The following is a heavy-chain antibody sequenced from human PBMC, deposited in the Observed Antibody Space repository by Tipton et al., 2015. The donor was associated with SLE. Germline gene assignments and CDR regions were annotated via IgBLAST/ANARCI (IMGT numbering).Heavy chain of an antibody. D-gene: IGHD3-3*01. CDR2: ISSSGSTI. CDR3: ARGITIFGVVAREDMDV. Sequence: GSLRLSCAASGFTFSSYEMNWVRQAPGKGLEWASYISSSGSTIYYADSVKGRFTISRDNAKNSLYLQMNSLRAEDTAVYYCARGITIFGVVAREDMDVWGKGTTVTVSS. J-gene: IGHJ6*03. CDR1: GFTFSSYE. V-gene: IGHV3-48*03.